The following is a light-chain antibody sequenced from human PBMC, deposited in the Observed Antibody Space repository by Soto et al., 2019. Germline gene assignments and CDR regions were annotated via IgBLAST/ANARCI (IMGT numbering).Light chain of an antibody. Sequence: EMVLTQSPGTLSLSPGERATLSCRASQSVSTTYLAWYQQKPGQAPRLLIYGASSRATGIPDRFSGSGSGTDFTLTISRLEPEDFAVYYCQEYGPSPWTFGQGTKVEIK. J-gene: IGKJ1*01. V-gene: IGKV3-20*01. CDR1: QSVSTTY. CDR3: QEYGPSPWT. CDR2: GAS.